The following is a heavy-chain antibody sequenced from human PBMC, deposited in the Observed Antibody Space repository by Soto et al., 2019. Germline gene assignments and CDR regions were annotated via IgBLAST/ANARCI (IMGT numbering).Heavy chain of an antibody. CDR1: GYSFTSYW. V-gene: IGHV5-10-1*01. CDR2: IDPSDSYT. J-gene: IGHJ1*01. CDR3: ARENPNTPLSGIYPTPPQH. D-gene: IGHD1-26*01. Sequence: GESLKISCKGSGYSFTSYWISWVRQMPGKGLEWMGRIDPSDSYTNYSPSFQGHVTISADKSISTAYLQWSSLKASDTAMYYCARENPNTPLSGIYPTPPQHWGQGTLVTV.